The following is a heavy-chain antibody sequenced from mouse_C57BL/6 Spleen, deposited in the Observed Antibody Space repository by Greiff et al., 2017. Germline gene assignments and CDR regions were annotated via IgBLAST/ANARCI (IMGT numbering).Heavy chain of an antibody. CDR3: ARKGEFTY. CDR2: IYPGDGDT. Sequence: QVQLQQSGPELVKPGASVKISCKASGYAFSSSWMNWVKQRPGKGLEWIGRIYPGDGDTNYNGKFKGKATLTADKSSSTAYMQLSSLTSEDSAVYFCARKGEFTYWGQGTLVTVSA. J-gene: IGHJ3*01. CDR1: GYAFSSSW. V-gene: IGHV1-82*01.